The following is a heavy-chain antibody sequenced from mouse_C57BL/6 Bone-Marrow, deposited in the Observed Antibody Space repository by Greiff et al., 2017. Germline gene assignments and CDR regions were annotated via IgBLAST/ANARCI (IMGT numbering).Heavy chain of an antibody. Sequence: VQLQQPGAELVMPGASVKLSCKASGYTFTSYWMHWVKQRPGQGLEWIGEIDPSDSYTNYNQKCKGKSTLNADKSSSTAFMQLSSLTSEDSAVYYCARWGAYIWYFDVWGTGTTVTVSS. CDR1: GYTFTSYW. D-gene: IGHD6-5*01. J-gene: IGHJ1*03. V-gene: IGHV1-69*01. CDR2: IDPSDSYT. CDR3: ARWGAYIWYFDV.